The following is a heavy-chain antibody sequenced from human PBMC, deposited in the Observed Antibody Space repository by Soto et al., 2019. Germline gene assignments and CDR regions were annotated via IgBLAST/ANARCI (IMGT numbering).Heavy chain of an antibody. V-gene: IGHV3-72*01. CDR3: ARGGGGYSGYAAYCFDY. J-gene: IGHJ4*02. CDR2: ARKKANSYTK. D-gene: IGHD5-12*01. CDR1: GCTFSDYN. Sequence: GGSLRLSCAASGCTFSDYNMDWVRPAPGKGLEWVGRARKKANSYTKEYAASVKGRFTISRDDSQNSLYLQMDSLKTEDTAVYYCARGGGGYSGYAAYCFDYWGQGTLVTVSS.